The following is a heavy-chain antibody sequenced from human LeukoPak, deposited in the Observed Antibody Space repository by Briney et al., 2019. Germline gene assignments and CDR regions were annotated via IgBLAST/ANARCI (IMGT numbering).Heavy chain of an antibody. CDR2: ISYDGSNK. CDR1: GFTFSSYA. V-gene: IGHV3-30*04. Sequence: PGGSLRLSCAASGFTFSSYAMHWVRQAPGKGLEWVAVISYDGSNKYYADSVKGRFTISRDNSKNTLYLQMNSLRAEDTAVYYCARGLNPYYYYMDVWGKGTTVTISS. D-gene: IGHD3-16*01. CDR3: ARGLNPYYYYMDV. J-gene: IGHJ6*03.